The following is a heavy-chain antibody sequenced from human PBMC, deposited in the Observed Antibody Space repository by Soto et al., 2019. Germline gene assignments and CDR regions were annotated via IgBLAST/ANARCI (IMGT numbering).Heavy chain of an antibody. V-gene: IGHV3-21*01. CDR1: GFSFSEYG. CDR3: ARANDLAGAFDM. Sequence: GGSLRLSCVASGFSFSEYGMSWVRQTPQKTLEWVASISGNKMNTFYPDSVKGRFSISRDNSDNTLHLQMNILRAEDTAVYYWARANDLAGAFDMWGQGTMVTVSS. CDR2: ISGNKMNT. D-gene: IGHD6-19*01. J-gene: IGHJ3*02.